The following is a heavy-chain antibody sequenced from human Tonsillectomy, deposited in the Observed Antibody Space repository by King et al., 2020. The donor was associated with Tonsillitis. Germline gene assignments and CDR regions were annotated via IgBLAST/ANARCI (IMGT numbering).Heavy chain of an antibody. CDR1: GGSISSGDYY. V-gene: IGHV4-30-4*01. Sequence: VQLQESGPGLVKPSQTLSLTCTVSGGSISSGDYYWRWIRQPPGKGLEWIGYIYYSGSTYYNPSLKSRVTISVDTSKNQFSLKLSSVTAADTAVYYCARDNYYDSSGYYFFAFDIWGQGTMVTVSS. J-gene: IGHJ3*02. CDR2: IYYSGST. D-gene: IGHD3-22*01. CDR3: ARDNYYDSSGYYFFAFDI.